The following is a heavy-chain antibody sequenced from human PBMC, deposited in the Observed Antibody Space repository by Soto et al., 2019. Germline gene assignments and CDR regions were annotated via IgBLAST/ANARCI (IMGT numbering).Heavy chain of an antibody. CDR2: IWYDGSNK. Sequence: GGSLRLSCAASGFTFSSYGMHWVRQAPGKGLEWVAVIWYDGSNKYYADSVKGRFTISRDNSKNTLYLQMNSLRAEDTAVYYCSREHFSGSYYDDWGQGTLVTVSS. CDR3: SREHFSGSYYDD. J-gene: IGHJ4*02. V-gene: IGHV3-33*01. D-gene: IGHD1-26*01. CDR1: GFTFSSYG.